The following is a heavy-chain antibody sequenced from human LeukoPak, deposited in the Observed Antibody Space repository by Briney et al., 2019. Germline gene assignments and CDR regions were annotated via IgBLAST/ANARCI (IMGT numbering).Heavy chain of an antibody. Sequence: PGGSLRLSCAASGFTFSSYAMSRVRQAPGKGLEWVSAISGSGGSTYYADSVKGRFTISRDNSKNTLYLQMNSLRAEDTAVYYCAKDRPSSGYLSYYYYYGMDVWGQGTTVTVSS. D-gene: IGHD3-22*01. CDR1: GFTFSSYA. CDR2: ISGSGGST. J-gene: IGHJ6*02. V-gene: IGHV3-23*01. CDR3: AKDRPSSGYLSYYYYYGMDV.